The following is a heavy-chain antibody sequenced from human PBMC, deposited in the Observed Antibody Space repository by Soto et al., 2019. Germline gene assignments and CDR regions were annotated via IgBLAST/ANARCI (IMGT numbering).Heavy chain of an antibody. D-gene: IGHD3-10*01. Sequence: QVQLQESGPGLVKPSETLSLTCIVSGGSISSDYWSWIRQPPGKGLEWIGYIYYSGTTKYNPSLESRVTISVDTSTSQFSLNLTSVTAADTAVYYCVRDRGYYGSGSYYPPEDWGQGTLVIVAS. CDR1: GGSISSDY. CDR2: IYYSGTT. J-gene: IGHJ4*02. V-gene: IGHV4-59*12. CDR3: VRDRGYYGSGSYYPPED.